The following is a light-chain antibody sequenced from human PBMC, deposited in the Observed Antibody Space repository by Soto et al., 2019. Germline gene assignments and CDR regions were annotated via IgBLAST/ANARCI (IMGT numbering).Light chain of an antibody. V-gene: IGKV1-9*01. Sequence: IQLTQSPSSLSASVGDRVTITCQASRGISSYLAWYQQKPGKAPKLLVYSASTLQSGVPSRISGSGSGPDFTLTISSLQPEDSGTYFCQQLNSYPQTFGQGTKVDIK. CDR1: RGISSY. J-gene: IGKJ1*01. CDR3: QQLNSYPQT. CDR2: SAS.